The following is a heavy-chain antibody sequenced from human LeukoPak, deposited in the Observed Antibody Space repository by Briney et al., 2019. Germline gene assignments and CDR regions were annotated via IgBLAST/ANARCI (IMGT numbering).Heavy chain of an antibody. CDR2: MYSGGSR. D-gene: IGHD6-13*01. J-gene: IGHJ4*02. V-gene: IGHV3-53*01. Sequence: GGSLRLSCAASGFTVSSNYMSWVRQAPGKGLEWVSVMYSGGSRYYADSVKGRFTISRDSSKNTVYLQMNSLRAEDTAVYYCATLAAAGNLYFDYWGQGTLVTVSS. CDR1: GFTVSSNY. CDR3: ATLAAAGNLYFDY.